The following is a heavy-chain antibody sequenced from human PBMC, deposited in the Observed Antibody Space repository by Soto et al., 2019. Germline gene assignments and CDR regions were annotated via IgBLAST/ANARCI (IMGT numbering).Heavy chain of an antibody. CDR3: ARAYCGGDCYGFMDV. V-gene: IGHV1-2*04. CDR1: GYTFTGYY. CDR2: INPNSGGT. Sequence: ASVKVSCKASGYTFTGYYMHWVRQAPGQGLEWMGWINPNSGGTNYAQKFQGWVTMTRDTSISTAYMELSRLRSGDTAVYYCARAYCGGDCYGFMDVWGQGTTVTVSS. J-gene: IGHJ6*02. D-gene: IGHD2-21*02.